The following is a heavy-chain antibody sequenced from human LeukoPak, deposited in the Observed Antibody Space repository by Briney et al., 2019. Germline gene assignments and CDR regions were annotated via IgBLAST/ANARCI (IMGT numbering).Heavy chain of an antibody. CDR3: ARSAAGTLDY. CDR2: TYYKSKWNN. Sequence: SQTLSLTCAISGDSVSSKSATWNWIRQSPSRGLEWLGRTYYKSKWNNEYAISVKSRISINPDTPKNQFSLHLNSVTPEDTAVYFCARSAAGTLDYWGQGTLVTVSS. CDR1: GDSVSSKSAT. D-gene: IGHD6-13*01. V-gene: IGHV6-1*01. J-gene: IGHJ4*02.